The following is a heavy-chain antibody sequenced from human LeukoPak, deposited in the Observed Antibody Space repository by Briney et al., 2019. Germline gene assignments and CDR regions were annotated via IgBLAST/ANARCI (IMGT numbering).Heavy chain of an antibody. Sequence: ASVKLSCKASGYTFTGYYMHWVRQAPGQGLEWMGWINPNSGGTNYAQKFQGRVTMTRDTSISTAYMELSRLRSDDTAVYYCAEGIAVAGNWFDPWGQGTLVTVSS. CDR2: INPNSGGT. V-gene: IGHV1-2*02. CDR1: GYTFTGYY. CDR3: AEGIAVAGNWFDP. D-gene: IGHD6-19*01. J-gene: IGHJ5*02.